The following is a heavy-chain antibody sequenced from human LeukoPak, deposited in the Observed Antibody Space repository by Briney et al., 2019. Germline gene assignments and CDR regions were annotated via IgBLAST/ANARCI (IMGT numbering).Heavy chain of an antibody. CDR2: IKQDGSEK. D-gene: IGHD1-26*01. V-gene: IGHV3-7*01. Sequence: GGSLRLSCAASGFTFSTYWMSWVRQAPGKGLEWVANIKQDGSEKYSVDSVKGRFTISRDNAKKSLYLQMSSLRAEDTAVYYCAMNGGTYRPHAFDIWGHGTMVIVSS. J-gene: IGHJ3*02. CDR1: GFTFSTYW. CDR3: AMNGGTYRPHAFDI.